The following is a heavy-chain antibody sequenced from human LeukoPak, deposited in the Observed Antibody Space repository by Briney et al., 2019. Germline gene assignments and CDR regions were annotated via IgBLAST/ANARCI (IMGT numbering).Heavy chain of an antibody. CDR3: ARLTGGDGYKYYYYMDV. Sequence: SETLPLTCAVSGYSISSGYYWGWIRQPPGKGLEWIGSIYHSGSTYYNPSLKSRVTISVDTSKNQFSLKLSSVTAADTAVYYCARLTGGDGYKYYYYMDVWGKGTTVTVSS. D-gene: IGHD5-24*01. V-gene: IGHV4-38-2*01. CDR2: IYHSGST. CDR1: GYSISSGYY. J-gene: IGHJ6*03.